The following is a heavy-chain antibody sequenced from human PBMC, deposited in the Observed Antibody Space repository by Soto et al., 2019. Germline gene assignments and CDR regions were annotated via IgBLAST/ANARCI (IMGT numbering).Heavy chain of an antibody. CDR1: GYIFTTYG. Sequence: QVHLVQSGAEVKKPGASVKGSCKGSGYIFTTYGITWVRQAPGQGLEWMGWISAHNGNTNYAQNLQGRVTVTRDTSTSTAYMELRTLRSDDTAVYYWARGRYGDYWGQGALVTVSS. CDR3: ARGRYGDY. J-gene: IGHJ4*02. V-gene: IGHV1-18*01. D-gene: IGHD1-1*01. CDR2: ISAHNGNT.